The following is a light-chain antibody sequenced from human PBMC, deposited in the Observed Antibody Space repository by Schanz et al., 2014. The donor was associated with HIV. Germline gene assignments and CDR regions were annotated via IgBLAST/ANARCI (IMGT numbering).Light chain of an antibody. V-gene: IGKV1-5*03. CDR3: QQYNSYSFT. CDR2: KAS. CDR1: QGFGSY. Sequence: DIQLTQSPSFLSASVGDRITITCRASQGFGSYLAWYQQKPGKAPKLLIYKASSLESGVPLRFSGSGSGTEFTLTISSLQPDDFATYYCQQYNSYSFTFGPGTKVDIK. J-gene: IGKJ3*01.